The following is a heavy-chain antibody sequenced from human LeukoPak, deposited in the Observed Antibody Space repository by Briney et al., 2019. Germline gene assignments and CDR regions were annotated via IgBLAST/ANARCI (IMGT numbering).Heavy chain of an antibody. CDR3: VRDQSEFDS. V-gene: IGHV4-59*01. Sequence: KSSETLSLTCSVSGGSIKTYYWTWIRQPPGKGLEWIGYIHCSGSTDSNPSLMGRVTISLDTSKSQFSLELRSVTAADTAVYYCVRDQSEFDSWGQGTVVTVSS. J-gene: IGHJ4*02. CDR1: GGSIKTYY. CDR2: IHCSGST.